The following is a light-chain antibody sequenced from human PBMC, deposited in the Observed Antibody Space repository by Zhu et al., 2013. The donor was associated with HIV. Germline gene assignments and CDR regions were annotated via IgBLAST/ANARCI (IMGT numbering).Light chain of an antibody. CDR2: GAS. CDR1: QNINTW. CDR3: QQFHRYPWT. Sequence: DIQMTQSPSTLSASIGDRVTITCRASQNINTWLAWFQQKPGKAPKLLIHGASSLMSGVPSRFSGSGSATEFTLTVSSLQADDFATYYCQQFHRYPWTFGQGTKVEI. V-gene: IGKV1-5*01. J-gene: IGKJ1*01.